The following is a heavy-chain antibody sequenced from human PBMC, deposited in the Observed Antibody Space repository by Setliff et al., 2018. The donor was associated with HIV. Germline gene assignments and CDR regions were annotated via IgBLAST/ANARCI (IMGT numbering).Heavy chain of an antibody. CDR1: GGSISSGIYW. CDR3: ATLDPSGGNFLAY. CDR2: IHASGKA. J-gene: IGHJ4*02. D-gene: IGHD2-21*02. V-gene: IGHV4-61*01. Sequence: PSETLSLTCTVSGGSISSGIYWWSWIRQSPGKGLEWIGYIHASGKANYNPSLKSRVTISLDTSKMQFSLRLTSVTAADTAVYYCATLDPSGGNFLAYWGQGTLVTVSS.